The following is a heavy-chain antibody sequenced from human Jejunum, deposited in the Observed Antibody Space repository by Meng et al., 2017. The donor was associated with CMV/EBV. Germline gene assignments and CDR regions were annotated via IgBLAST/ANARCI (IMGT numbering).Heavy chain of an antibody. CDR3: ARESGSYYWFDP. CDR1: GGSINNYY. Sequence: EPGPGLVRPSETPSLICTVSGGSINNYYWNWIRQSAGKGLEWIGRIYTSGSTNYNPSLQSRVTMSVDLSNNQISLKLRSVTAADTAVYYCARESGSYYWFDPWAREPWSPSPQ. J-gene: IGHJ5*02. V-gene: IGHV4-4*07. CDR2: IYTSGST. D-gene: IGHD1-26*01.